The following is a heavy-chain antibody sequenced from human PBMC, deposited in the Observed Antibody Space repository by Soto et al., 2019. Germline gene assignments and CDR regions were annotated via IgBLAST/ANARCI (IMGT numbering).Heavy chain of an antibody. D-gene: IGHD4-17*01. J-gene: IGHJ5*02. CDR2: INPNSGGT. CDR3: ASLTVTTGRLFDP. CDR1: GYTFTGYY. Sequence: ASVKVSCKASGYTFTGYYMHWVRQAPGQGLEWMGWINPNSGGTNYAQKFQGRVTMTRETSISTAYMELSRLRSDDTAVYYCASLTVTTGRLFDPWGQGTLVTVSS. V-gene: IGHV1-2*02.